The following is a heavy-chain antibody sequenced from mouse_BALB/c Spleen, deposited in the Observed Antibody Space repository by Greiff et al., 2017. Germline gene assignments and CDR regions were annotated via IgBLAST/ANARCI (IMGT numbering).Heavy chain of an antibody. D-gene: IGHD3-3*01. CDR2: ISSGSSTI. CDR1: GFTFSSFG. CDR3: ARCEGDRGFAY. V-gene: IGHV5-17*02. Sequence: DVQLVESGGGLVQPGGSRKLSCAASGFTFSSFGMHWVRQAPEKGLEWVAYISSGSSTIYYADTVKGRFTISRDNPKNTLFLQMTSLRSEDTAMYYCARCEGDRGFAYWGQGTLVTVSA. J-gene: IGHJ3*01.